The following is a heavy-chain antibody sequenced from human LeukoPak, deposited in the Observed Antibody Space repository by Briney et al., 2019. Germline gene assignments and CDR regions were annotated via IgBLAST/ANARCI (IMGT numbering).Heavy chain of an antibody. Sequence: GGSLRLSCAASGFTFSSHSMSWVRQAPGKGLEWVANIKQDGSEKYYVDSVKGRFTISRDNAKNSLYLQMNSLRAEDTAVYYCARDSRPFYYYYMDVWGKGTTVTVSS. J-gene: IGHJ6*03. V-gene: IGHV3-7*01. CDR1: GFTFSSHS. CDR2: IKQDGSEK. CDR3: ARDSRPFYYYYMDV.